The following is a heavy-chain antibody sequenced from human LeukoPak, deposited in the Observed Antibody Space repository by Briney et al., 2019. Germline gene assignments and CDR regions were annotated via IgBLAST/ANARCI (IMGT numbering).Heavy chain of an antibody. CDR2: IIPIFGTA. CDR3: ARLTTDYYYYMDV. J-gene: IGHJ6*03. Sequence: ASVKVSCKASGGTFSSYAISWVRQAPGQGLEWMGGIIPIFGTANYAQKFQGRVTITADKSTSTAYMDLSSLRSEDTAVYYCARLTTDYYYYMDVWGKGTTVTVSS. D-gene: IGHD4-11*01. V-gene: IGHV1-69*06. CDR1: GGTFSSYA.